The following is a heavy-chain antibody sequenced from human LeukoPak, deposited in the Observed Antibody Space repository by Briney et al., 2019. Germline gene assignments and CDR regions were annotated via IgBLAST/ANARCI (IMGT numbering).Heavy chain of an antibody. CDR2: IYTSGST. V-gene: IGHV4-4*07. D-gene: IGHD3-3*01. CDR1: GGSISSYY. J-gene: IGHJ6*03. Sequence: SETLSLTCTVSGGSISSYYWSWIRQPAGKGLEWIGRIYTSGSTNYNPSLKSRVTMSVDTSKNQFSLKLSSVTAADTAVYYCARDLRITISGVPGIGYMDVWGKGTTVTVSS. CDR3: ARDLRITISGVPGIGYMDV.